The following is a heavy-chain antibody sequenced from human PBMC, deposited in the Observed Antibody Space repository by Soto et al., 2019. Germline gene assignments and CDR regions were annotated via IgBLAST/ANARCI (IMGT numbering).Heavy chain of an antibody. V-gene: IGHV3-23*01. CDR3: SPNSAANDY. J-gene: IGHJ4*02. CDR2: ISGSGSNT. D-gene: IGHD2-15*01. Sequence: LRLSCAASGITFNIFDMSWVRQAPGKGLEWVSGISGSGSNTYYAGSVKGRFTISRDNSKNTLYLQMNSLRAEDTAVYYCSPNSAANDYGGQGTLVTVSS. CDR1: GITFNIFD.